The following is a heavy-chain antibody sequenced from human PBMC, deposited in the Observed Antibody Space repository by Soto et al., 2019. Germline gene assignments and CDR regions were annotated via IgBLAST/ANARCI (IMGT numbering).Heavy chain of an antibody. Sequence: ASVKVSCKASGYTFTSYAMHWVRQAPGQRLEWMGWINAGNGNTKYSQKFQGRVTITRDTSASTVYMELSSLTSEDTAVYYCARDICGGDRRGLLDVWGQGTTVIVSS. D-gene: IGHD2-21*02. V-gene: IGHV1-3*01. CDR3: ARDICGGDRRGLLDV. CDR2: INAGNGNT. CDR1: GYTFTSYA. J-gene: IGHJ6*02.